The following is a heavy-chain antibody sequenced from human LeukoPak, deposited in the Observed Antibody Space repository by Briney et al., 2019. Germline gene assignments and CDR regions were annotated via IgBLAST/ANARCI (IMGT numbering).Heavy chain of an antibody. CDR2: ITSRSTT. CDR1: GFTFSTYS. V-gene: IGHV3-23*01. J-gene: IGHJ4*02. CDR3: AKDGNWARFED. D-gene: IGHD7-27*01. Sequence: GGSLRLSCAASGFTFSTYSMNWVRQAPGKGLEWVSGITSRSTTYYADSVKGRFTISRDNSKNMVWLQINSPTAEDTATYYCAKDGNWARFEDWGQGTLVTVSS.